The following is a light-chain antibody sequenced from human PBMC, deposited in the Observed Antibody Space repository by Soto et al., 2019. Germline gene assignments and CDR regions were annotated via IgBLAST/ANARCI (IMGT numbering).Light chain of an antibody. CDR2: AAS. CDR1: QSISSY. V-gene: IGKV1-39*01. Sequence: DIQMTQSPSSLSASVGERVTITCRASQSISSYLNWYQQKPGKAPKLLIYAASSLQSGVPSRFSGSGSGTDFTLTISSLQPEDFATYYCQQSYSTPITCGPGTKVDIK. J-gene: IGKJ3*01. CDR3: QQSYSTPIT.